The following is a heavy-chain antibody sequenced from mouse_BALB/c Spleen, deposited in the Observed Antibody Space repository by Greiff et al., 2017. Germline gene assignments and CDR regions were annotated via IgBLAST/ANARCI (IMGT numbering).Heavy chain of an antibody. J-gene: IGHJ1*01. CDR3: ARQGYRGYFDV. D-gene: IGHD3-2*02. Sequence: DVMLVESGGGLVKPGGSLKLSCAASGFTFSSYAMSWVRQTPEKRLEWVATISSGGSYTYYPDSVKGRFTISRDNAKNTLYLQMSSLRSEDTAMYYCARQGYRGYFDVWGAGTTVTVSS. CDR1: GFTFSSYA. CDR2: ISSGGSYT. V-gene: IGHV5-9-3*01.